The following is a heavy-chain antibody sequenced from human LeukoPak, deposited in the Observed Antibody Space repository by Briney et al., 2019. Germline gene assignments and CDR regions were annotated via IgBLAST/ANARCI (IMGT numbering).Heavy chain of an antibody. CDR1: GYTITGYY. J-gene: IGHJ4*02. CDR2: INPNSGGT. V-gene: IGHV1-2*02. CDR3: ARVPGIVGPFDY. D-gene: IGHD1-26*01. Sequence: AASVKVSCKASGYTITGYYMHWVRQAPGQGLEWMGWINPNSGGTNYAQKFQGRVTMTRDTSISTAYMELSRLRSDDTAVYYCARVPGIVGPFDYWGQGTLVTVSS.